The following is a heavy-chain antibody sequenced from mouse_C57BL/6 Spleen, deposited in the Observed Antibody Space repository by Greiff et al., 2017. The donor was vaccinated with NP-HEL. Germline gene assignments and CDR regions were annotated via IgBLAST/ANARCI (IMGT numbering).Heavy chain of an antibody. D-gene: IGHD3-3*01. V-gene: IGHV2-5*01. Sequence: VQLVESGPGLVQPSPSLSITCTVSGFSLTSYGVHWVRQSPGKGLEWLGVIWRGGSTAYNAAFMSRLSITKDNSKSQVFFKMNSLQADDTARYYCAKNSRDGDCDYWGQGTTLTVSS. J-gene: IGHJ2*01. CDR3: AKNSRDGDCDY. CDR2: IWRGGST. CDR1: GFSLTSYG.